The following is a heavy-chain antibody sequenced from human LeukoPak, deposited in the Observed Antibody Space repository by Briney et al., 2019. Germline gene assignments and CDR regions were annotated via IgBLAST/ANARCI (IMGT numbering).Heavy chain of an antibody. D-gene: IGHD6-25*01. CDR3: ARGHSSGYPDPFDY. CDR1: GFTVSSIY. Sequence: GGSLKLTCAGSGFTVSSIYRSWVRQAPGKGLEWVSVIYSGGATHYTDSVKGRFTIPRNNSKNKLYLQMHALRAEDAAVYYCARGHSSGYPDPFDYWGQGTLVTVSS. V-gene: IGHV3-53*01. J-gene: IGHJ4*02. CDR2: IYSGGAT.